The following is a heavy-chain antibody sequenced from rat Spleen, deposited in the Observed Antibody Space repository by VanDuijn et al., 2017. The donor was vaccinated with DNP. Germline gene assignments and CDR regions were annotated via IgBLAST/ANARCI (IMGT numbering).Heavy chain of an antibody. CDR2: MSSGGKT. J-gene: IGHJ3*01. CDR1: GFTFSDYA. D-gene: IGHD1-11*01. V-gene: IGHV2S12*01. Sequence: VQLVESGGGLVQPGRSLKLSCEASGFTFSDYAMAWVRQPPGKGLEWIAAMSSGGKTYYNSGLKSRLIIRRDTSKSQVFLQMNSLQTEDTAMYFCARWEGINAYWGQGTLVTVSS. CDR3: ARWEGINAY.